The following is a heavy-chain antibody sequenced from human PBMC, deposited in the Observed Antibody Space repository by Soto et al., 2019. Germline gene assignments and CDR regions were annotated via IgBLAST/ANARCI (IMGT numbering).Heavy chain of an antibody. V-gene: IGHV3-33*01. CDR3: ARDSGKLPFDY. CDR1: GFTFSSYG. D-gene: IGHD3-10*01. Sequence: QVQLVESGGGVVQPGRSLRLSCATSGFTFSSYGMHWVRQAPGKGLEWVAIIWYDGSNKYSADSVKGRFTVSRDNSKNTLYLQMNSLRAEDRAVYYCARDSGKLPFDYWGQGTLVTVSS. J-gene: IGHJ4*02. CDR2: IWYDGSNK.